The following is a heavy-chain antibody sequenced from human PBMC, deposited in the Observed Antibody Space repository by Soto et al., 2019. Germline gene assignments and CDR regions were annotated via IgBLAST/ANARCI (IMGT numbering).Heavy chain of an antibody. Sequence: QITLKESGPTLVKPTQTLMLTCTFSGFSLSTTGMGVGWIRQPPGKALEWLTLIYWDDDKHYSPSLKSRLSITKGTSKYQVVFTMTNMDPVDTATYYCVHRRSKGDFDLWGRGTLVTVSS. CDR1: GFSLSTTGMG. CDR2: IYWDDDK. J-gene: IGHJ2*01. CDR3: VHRRSKGDFDL. V-gene: IGHV2-5*02.